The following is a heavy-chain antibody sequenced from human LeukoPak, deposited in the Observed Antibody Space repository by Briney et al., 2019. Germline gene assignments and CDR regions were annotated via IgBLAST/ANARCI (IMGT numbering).Heavy chain of an antibody. V-gene: IGHV3-11*01. CDR1: GFTFSDYY. D-gene: IGHD6-19*01. Sequence: GGSLRLSCAASGFTFSDYYMTWIRQAPGKGLEWISYSSSSGTDVYYADSVKGRFTISRDNAKTSVYLQMNSLRAEDTAVYHCARDGSGWSKDWGQGTLVTVSS. CDR2: SSSSGTDV. CDR3: ARDGSGWSKD. J-gene: IGHJ4*02.